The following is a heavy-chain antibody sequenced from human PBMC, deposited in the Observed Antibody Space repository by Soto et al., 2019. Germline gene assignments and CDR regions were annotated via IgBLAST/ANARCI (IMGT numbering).Heavy chain of an antibody. D-gene: IGHD6-6*01. CDR1: GFTFSSYW. CDR3: ARARIAARPGSYYYYGMDV. CDR2: INSDGSST. J-gene: IGHJ6*02. Sequence: EVQLLESGGGLVQPGGSLRLSCAASGFTFSSYWMHWVRQAPGKGLVWVSRINSDGSSTSYADSVKGRFTISRDNAKNTLYLQMNSLRAEDTAVYYCARARIAARPGSYYYYGMDVWGQGTTVTVSS. V-gene: IGHV3-74*02.